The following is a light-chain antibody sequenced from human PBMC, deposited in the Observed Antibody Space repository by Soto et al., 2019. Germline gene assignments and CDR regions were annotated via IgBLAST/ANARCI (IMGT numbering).Light chain of an antibody. CDR1: QGVSRY. Sequence: TQSPATLSVSPGERATVSCRARQGVSRYLGWYQQKPGQAPRLLIYDASKRATGIPARFSGSGSGTDFTLTISSLEPEHFAVYYCQHYDISSWTFGQGTKVDIK. V-gene: IGKV3-11*01. CDR3: QHYDISSWT. CDR2: DAS. J-gene: IGKJ1*01.